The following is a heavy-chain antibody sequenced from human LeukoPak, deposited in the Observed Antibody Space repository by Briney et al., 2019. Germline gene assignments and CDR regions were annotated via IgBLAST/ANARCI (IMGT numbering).Heavy chain of an antibody. D-gene: IGHD6-19*01. CDR1: GFTVSNNY. J-gene: IGHJ4*02. V-gene: IGHV3-53*01. CDR2: IYSSGGT. Sequence: GGSLRLSCAASGFTVSNNYMSWVRQAPGKGLEWVSVIYSSGGTFYSEFVKGRFTISRDYSKNTLYLQMNSLRADDTAVYYCARDSNGPAFWGQGTLVTVSS. CDR3: ARDSNGPAF.